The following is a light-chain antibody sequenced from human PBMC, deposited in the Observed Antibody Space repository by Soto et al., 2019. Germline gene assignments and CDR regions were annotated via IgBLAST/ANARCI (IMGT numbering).Light chain of an antibody. CDR2: GAS. Sequence: EIVLTQSPGTLSLSPVERATLSCRASQSVSSSYLAWYQQKPGQAPRLLIYGASSRATGIPDRFSGSGSGTDFTLTISRLEPEDFALYYCQQYGSSPYTFGQGPKLEIK. V-gene: IGKV3-20*01. CDR1: QSVSSSY. CDR3: QQYGSSPYT. J-gene: IGKJ2*01.